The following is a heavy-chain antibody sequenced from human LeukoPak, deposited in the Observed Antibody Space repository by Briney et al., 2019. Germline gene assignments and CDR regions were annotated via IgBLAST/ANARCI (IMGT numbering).Heavy chain of an antibody. J-gene: IGHJ5*02. D-gene: IGHD6-19*01. CDR3: ARGQARLSWFDP. CDR1: GGSISSSSYY. CDR2: ISHSGST. V-gene: IGHV4-39*07. Sequence: SETLSLTCTDSGGSISSSSYYWGWIRQPPGKGLEWIGSISHSGSTYYNPSLKSRVTISVDTSKNQFSLKLSSVTAADTAVYYCARGQARLSWFDPWGQGTLVTVSS.